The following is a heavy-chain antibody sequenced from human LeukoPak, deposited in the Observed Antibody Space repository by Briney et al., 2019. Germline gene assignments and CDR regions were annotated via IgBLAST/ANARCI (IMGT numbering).Heavy chain of an antibody. CDR2: FYYSGST. CDR1: GGSISSGSYY. J-gene: IGHJ3*02. CDR3: ACHYYSSGYYNDAFDI. V-gene: IGHV4-39*07. D-gene: IGHD3-22*01. Sequence: PSQTLSLTCTVSGGSISSGSYYWGWIRQPPGKGLEWIGSFYYSGSTYFNPSLKSRVTISVDTSKNQFSLKLTSVTAADTAVYYCACHYYSSGYYNDAFDIWGRGTMVTVSS.